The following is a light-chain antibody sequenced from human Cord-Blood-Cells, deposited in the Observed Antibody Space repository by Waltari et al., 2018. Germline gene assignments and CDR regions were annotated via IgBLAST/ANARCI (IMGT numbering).Light chain of an antibody. V-gene: IGKV4-1*01. CDR2: WAS. Sequence: DIVMTQSPHSLAVSLGERGTINCKSSQSVLYSSNNKNYLAWYQQKPGQPPKLLIYWASTRESGVPDRFSGSGSGTDFTLTISSLQAEDVAVYYCQQYYSTPYTFGQGTKLEIK. CDR1: QSVLYSSNNKNY. J-gene: IGKJ2*01. CDR3: QQYYSTPYT.